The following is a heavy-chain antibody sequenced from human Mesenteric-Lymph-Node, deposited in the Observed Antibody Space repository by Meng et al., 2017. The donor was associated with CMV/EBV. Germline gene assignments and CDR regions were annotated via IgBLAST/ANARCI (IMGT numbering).Heavy chain of an antibody. V-gene: IGHV1-69*01. Sequence: KVSCKTSGGTFSSYGINWVRQAPGQGLEWMGGIIPIFGTANYAQKFQGRVTITADESTTTAYMELSSLRSEDTAVYYCARGNGGSFDYWGQGSLVTVSS. J-gene: IGHJ4*02. CDR3: ARGNGGSFDY. D-gene: IGHD3-10*01. CDR2: IIPIFGTA. CDR1: GGTFSSYG.